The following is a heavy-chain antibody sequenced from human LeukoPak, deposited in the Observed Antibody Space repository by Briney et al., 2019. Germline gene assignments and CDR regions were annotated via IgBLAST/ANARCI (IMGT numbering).Heavy chain of an antibody. CDR3: ARGGRPGIAAAGTLTY. CDR2: ISSSSSSYI. J-gene: IGHJ4*02. Sequence: GGSLRLSCAASGFTFSSYSMNWVRQAPGKGLEWVSSISSSSSSYIYYADSVKGRFTISRDNAKNSLYLQMNTLTVEDTAVYYCARGGRPGIAAAGTLTYWGQGTLVTVSS. V-gene: IGHV3-21*01. CDR1: GFTFSSYS. D-gene: IGHD6-13*01.